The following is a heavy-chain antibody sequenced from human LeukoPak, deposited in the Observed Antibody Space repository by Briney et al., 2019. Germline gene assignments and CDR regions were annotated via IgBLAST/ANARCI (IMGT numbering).Heavy chain of an antibody. Sequence: GGSLRLSCAASGFTFSSYWMHWVRQAPGKGLVWVSRINSDGSSTSYADSVKGRFTISRDNAKNTLYLQMNSLRAEDTALYYCAKDIRSIVPTTHDAFDIWSQGTMVTVSS. J-gene: IGHJ3*02. CDR3: AKDIRSIVPTTHDAFDI. CDR2: INSDGSST. D-gene: IGHD4-17*01. CDR1: GFTFSSYW. V-gene: IGHV3-74*01.